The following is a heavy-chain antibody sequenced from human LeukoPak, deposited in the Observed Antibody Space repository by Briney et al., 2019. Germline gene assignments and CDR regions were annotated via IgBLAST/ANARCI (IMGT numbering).Heavy chain of an antibody. Sequence: GGSLRLSCAASGFTFSNYAMNWVRQAPGKGLEWVSGISGSGSLTYYADSVKGRFTISRDNSKTTLYLQMNSLGVDDTAVYYCANVRYFDWYYFDYWGQGTLVTVSS. CDR2: ISGSGSLT. CDR1: GFTFSNYA. J-gene: IGHJ4*02. CDR3: ANVRYFDWYYFDY. V-gene: IGHV3-23*01. D-gene: IGHD3-9*01.